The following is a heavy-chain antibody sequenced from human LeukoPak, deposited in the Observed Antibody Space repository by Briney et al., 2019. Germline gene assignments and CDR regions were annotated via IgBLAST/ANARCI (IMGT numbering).Heavy chain of an antibody. CDR3: ARVVATP. D-gene: IGHD5-12*01. J-gene: IGHJ5*02. Sequence: PGGSLRLSCTASGYTFSSSWMSWVRQAPGKGLEWLGNIKQDGSEKYYVDSVKGRFTISRDNDKNSLYLQMNSLRAEDTAVYYCARVVATPWGQGTLVTVSS. CDR1: GYTFSSSW. V-gene: IGHV3-7*01. CDR2: IKQDGSEK.